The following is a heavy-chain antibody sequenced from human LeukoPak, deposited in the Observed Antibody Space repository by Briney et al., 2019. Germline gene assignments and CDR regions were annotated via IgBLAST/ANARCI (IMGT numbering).Heavy chain of an antibody. D-gene: IGHD3-22*01. CDR2: ISGSGGST. Sequence: GGSLRLSCAASGFTFSSYAMSWVRQAPGKGLEWVSAISGSGGSTYYADSVKGRFTFSRDNSKNTLYLQMNSLRAEDTAVYYCAKDSPLGYYDSSGYLDYWGQGTLVTVSS. CDR1: GFTFSSYA. J-gene: IGHJ4*02. V-gene: IGHV3-23*01. CDR3: AKDSPLGYYDSSGYLDY.